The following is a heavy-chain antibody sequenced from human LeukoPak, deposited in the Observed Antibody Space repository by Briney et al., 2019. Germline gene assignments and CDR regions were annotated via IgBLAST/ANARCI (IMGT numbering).Heavy chain of an antibody. CDR2: ISWDGGST. CDR3: AKEGGYCSSTSCHAYYYFDY. J-gene: IGHJ4*02. CDR1: GFTFDDYT. V-gene: IGHV3-43*01. D-gene: IGHD2-2*01. Sequence: GGSLRLSCAASGFTFDDYTMHWVRQAPGKGLEWVSLISWDGGSTYYADSVKGRFTISRDNSKNSLYLQMNSLRTEDTALYYCAKEGGYCSSTSCHAYYYFDYWGQGTLVTVSS.